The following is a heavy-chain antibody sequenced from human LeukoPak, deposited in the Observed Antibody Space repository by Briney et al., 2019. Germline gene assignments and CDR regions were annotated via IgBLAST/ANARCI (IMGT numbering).Heavy chain of an antibody. J-gene: IGHJ4*02. CDR2: ISYDGSNK. CDR3: AKLLSSGYGDFDY. D-gene: IGHD5-12*01. V-gene: IGHV3-30*18. Sequence: GGSPRLSCAASGFTFSSYGMHWVRQAPGKGLEWVAVISYDGSNKYYADSVKGRFTISRDNSKNTLYLQMNSLRAEDTAVYYCAKLLSSGYGDFDYWGQGTLVTVSS. CDR1: GFTFSSYG.